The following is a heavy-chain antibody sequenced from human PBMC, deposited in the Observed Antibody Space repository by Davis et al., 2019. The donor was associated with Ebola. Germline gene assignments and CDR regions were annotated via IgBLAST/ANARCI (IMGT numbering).Heavy chain of an antibody. CDR1: GYIFTLYA. J-gene: IGHJ4*02. V-gene: IGHV1-3*01. Sequence: MPGGSLRLSCEASGYIFTLYAIHWVRQAPGQRLEWMGWINAGNGDTKYSQKFQGRVTITADKSTSTAYMELSSLRSEDTAVYYCARIEGPVDYWGQGTLVTVSS. CDR2: INAGNGDT. CDR3: ARIEGPVDY.